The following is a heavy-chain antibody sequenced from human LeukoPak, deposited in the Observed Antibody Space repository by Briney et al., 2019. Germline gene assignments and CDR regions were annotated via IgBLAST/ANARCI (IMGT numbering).Heavy chain of an antibody. CDR2: IYTSGNT. CDR3: ARASSWIRNWFDP. D-gene: IGHD6-13*01. V-gene: IGHV4-61*02. CDR1: GGSISSGSYY. Sequence: PSETLSLTCTVSGGSISSGSYYWSWIRQPAGKGLEWIGRIYTSGNTNYNPSLKSRVTISVDTSKNQFSLKLSSVTAADTAVYYCARASSWIRNWFDPWGQGTLVTVSS. J-gene: IGHJ5*02.